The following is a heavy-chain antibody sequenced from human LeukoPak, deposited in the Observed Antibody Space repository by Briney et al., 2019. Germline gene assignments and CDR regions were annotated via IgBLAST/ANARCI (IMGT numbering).Heavy chain of an antibody. CDR3: ARENSGSYLNWFDP. CDR1: GFTFSSYS. Sequence: GGSPRLSCAASGFTFSSYSMNWVRQAPGKGLEWVSSISSSSSYIYYADSVKGRFTISRDNAKNSLYLQMNSLRAEDTAVYYCARENSGSYLNWFDPWGQGTLVTVSS. D-gene: IGHD1-26*01. J-gene: IGHJ5*02. CDR2: ISSSSSYI. V-gene: IGHV3-21*01.